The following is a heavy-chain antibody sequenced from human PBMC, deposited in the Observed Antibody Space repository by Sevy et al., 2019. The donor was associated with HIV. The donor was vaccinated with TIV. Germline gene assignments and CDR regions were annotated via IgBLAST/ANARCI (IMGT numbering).Heavy chain of an antibody. CDR1: GFTFSDYV. CDR3: ARDADWSLNY. V-gene: IGHV3-30*04. D-gene: IGHD3-9*01. J-gene: IGHJ4*02. CDR2: ISHDTTVK. Sequence: GGSLRLSCAASGFTFSDYVMHWVRQAPGKGLEWLARISHDTTVKYYADSLKGRFTISRDNSKNTLYLQMNSLRHEDTAVYQCARDADWSLNYWGQGTLVTVSS.